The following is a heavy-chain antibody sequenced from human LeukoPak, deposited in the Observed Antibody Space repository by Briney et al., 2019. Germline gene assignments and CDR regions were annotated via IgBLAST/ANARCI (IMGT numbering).Heavy chain of an antibody. J-gene: IGHJ4*02. V-gene: IGHV4-59*01. CDR2: IYYSGST. Sequence: PPETLSLTCTVSGGSISSYYWSWIRQPPGKGLEWIGYIYYSGSTNYNPSLKSRVTISVDTSKNQFSLKLSSVTAADTAVYYCARGNAGDYWGQGTLVTVSS. D-gene: IGHD1-1*01. CDR3: ARGNAGDY. CDR1: GGSISSYY.